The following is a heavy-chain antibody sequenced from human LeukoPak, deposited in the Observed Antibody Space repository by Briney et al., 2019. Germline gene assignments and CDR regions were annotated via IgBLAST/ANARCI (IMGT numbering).Heavy chain of an antibody. Sequence: ASVKVCCKASGYTFTSYDINWVRQATGQGLEWMGWMNPNSGNTGYAQKFQGRVTMTRNTSISTAYMELSSLRSEDTAVYYCARVATLRVYYYYMDVWGKGTTVTVSS. CDR3: ARVATLRVYYYYMDV. D-gene: IGHD1-26*01. J-gene: IGHJ6*03. CDR1: GYTFTSYD. V-gene: IGHV1-8*01. CDR2: MNPNSGNT.